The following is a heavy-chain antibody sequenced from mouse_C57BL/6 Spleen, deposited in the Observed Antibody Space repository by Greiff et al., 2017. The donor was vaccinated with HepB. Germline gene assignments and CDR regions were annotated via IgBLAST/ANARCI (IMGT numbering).Heavy chain of an antibody. J-gene: IGHJ2*01. CDR3: ARTRYYYGSSYLYYFDY. Sequence: VQGVESGAELMKPGASVKLSCKATGYTFTGYWIEWVKQRPGHGLEWIGEILPGSGSTNYNEKFKGKATFTADTSSNPAYMQLSSLTTEDSAIYYCARTRYYYGSSYLYYFDYWGQGTTLTVSS. CDR2: ILPGSGST. CDR1: GYTFTGYW. V-gene: IGHV1-9*01. D-gene: IGHD1-1*01.